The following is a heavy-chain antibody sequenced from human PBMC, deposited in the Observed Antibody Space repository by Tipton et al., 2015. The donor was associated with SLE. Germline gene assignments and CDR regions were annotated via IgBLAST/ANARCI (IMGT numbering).Heavy chain of an antibody. D-gene: IGHD3-3*01. J-gene: IGHJ4*02. Sequence: GSLRLSCAASGFTFSNYAMSWVRQAPGKGLEWVSAITGSGDRTYYIDSVKGRFTISRDNSKNSLYLQMNGLRAEDTAVYYCARSPVDYWNGYSVWGQGTLVAVSS. CDR3: ARSPVDYWNGYSV. CDR2: ITGSGDRT. CDR1: GFTFSNYA. V-gene: IGHV3-23*01.